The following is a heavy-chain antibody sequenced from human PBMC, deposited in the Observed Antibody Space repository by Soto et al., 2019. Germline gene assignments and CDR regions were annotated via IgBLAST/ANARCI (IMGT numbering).Heavy chain of an antibody. V-gene: IGHV3-30-3*01. CDR3: ARESSLVGYYYGMDV. Sequence: QVQLVESGGGVVQPGRSLRLSCAASGFTFSSYAMHWVRQAPGKGLEWVAVISYDGSNKYYADSVKGRFTISRDNSKNTLYLQMNSLRAEDTAVYYRARESSLVGYYYGMDVWGQGTTVTVSS. J-gene: IGHJ6*02. CDR1: GFTFSSYA. CDR2: ISYDGSNK. D-gene: IGHD6-6*01.